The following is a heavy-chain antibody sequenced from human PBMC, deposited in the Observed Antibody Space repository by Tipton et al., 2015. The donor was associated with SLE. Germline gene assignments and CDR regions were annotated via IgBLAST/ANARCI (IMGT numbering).Heavy chain of an antibody. V-gene: IGHV4-4*07. CDR3: ARDRIAVARRFFDS. D-gene: IGHD6-19*01. J-gene: IGHJ4*02. Sequence: TLSLTCTVSGGSISSFDWSWIRQPAGKGLEWVGRINSSGSTNYNSSLKSRVTMSVDTSKRQFSLNLSSVTAADTAVYYCARDRIAVARRFFDSWGQGTLVTVSS. CDR1: GGSISSFD. CDR2: INSSGST.